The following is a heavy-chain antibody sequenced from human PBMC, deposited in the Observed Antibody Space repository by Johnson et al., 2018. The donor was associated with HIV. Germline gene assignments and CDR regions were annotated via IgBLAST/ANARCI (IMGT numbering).Heavy chain of an antibody. CDR3: ARMTTTVSHHDAFDI. D-gene: IGHD4-17*01. CDR1: VFTVRSNY. Sequence: MLLVESGGGLVQPGGSLRLSCAASVFTVRSNYMSWVRQAPGKGLEWVSVIYSGESTYYADSVRGRFTISRDNSKNTLYLQINSLRAEDSAVYYCARMTTTVSHHDAFDIWGQGTMVTVSS. CDR2: IYSGEST. J-gene: IGHJ3*02. V-gene: IGHV3-66*01.